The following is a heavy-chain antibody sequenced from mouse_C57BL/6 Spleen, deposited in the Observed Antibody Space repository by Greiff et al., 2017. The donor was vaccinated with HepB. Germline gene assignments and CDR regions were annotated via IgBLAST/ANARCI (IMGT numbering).Heavy chain of an antibody. J-gene: IGHJ2*01. Sequence: VQLQQSGPELVKPGASVKISCKASGYTFTDYYMNWVKQSHGKSLEWIGDINPNNGGTSYNQKFKGKATLTVDKSSSTAYMELRSLTSEDSAVYYCARLRPYYFDYWGQGTTLTVSS. V-gene: IGHV1-26*01. CDR3: ARLRPYYFDY. CDR2: INPNNGGT. CDR1: GYTFTDYY.